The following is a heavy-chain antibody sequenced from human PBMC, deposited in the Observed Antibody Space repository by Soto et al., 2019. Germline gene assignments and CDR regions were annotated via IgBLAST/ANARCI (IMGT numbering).Heavy chain of an antibody. Sequence: SETLSLTGTVSGGSLISYYWSWIRQSPGKGLENLGYIYYSDSTNYNPSFKSRVTISVDTSRNQFSLNLSSVTAADTAMYYCARAGVATIYPGNHWFDPWGQRTLVNVSS. CDR3: ARAGVATIYPGNHWFDP. J-gene: IGHJ5*02. CDR2: IYYSDST. CDR1: GGSLISYY. V-gene: IGHV4-59*08. D-gene: IGHD5-12*01.